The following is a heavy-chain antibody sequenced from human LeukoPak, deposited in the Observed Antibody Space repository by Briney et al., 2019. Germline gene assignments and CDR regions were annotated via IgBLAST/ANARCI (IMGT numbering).Heavy chain of an antibody. CDR3: ARDLSPSETRNPDAFDI. CDR2: IYSGGST. D-gene: IGHD1-14*01. CDR1: GFTVSSNY. Sequence: PGGSLRLSCAASGFTVSSNYMSWVRQAPGKGLDWVSVIYSGGSTYYADSVKGRFSISRDNSKNTLYLQMNSLRGEDTAVYYCARDLSPSETRNPDAFDIWGQGTMVTVSS. V-gene: IGHV3-53*01. J-gene: IGHJ3*02.